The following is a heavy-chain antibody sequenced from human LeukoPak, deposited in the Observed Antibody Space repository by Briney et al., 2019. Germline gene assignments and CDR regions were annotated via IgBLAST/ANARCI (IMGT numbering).Heavy chain of an antibody. CDR3: ARETIWWDYDY. CDR2: ISGSGDST. J-gene: IGHJ4*02. CDR1: GFTFSNYG. D-gene: IGHD1-26*01. Sequence: GGALRLSCAASGFTFSNYGMGWVRQAPGKGLEWVSTISGSGDSTSYADSVKGRFSISRDNSKNTLFLQMNSLRAEDTAVYYCARETIWWDYDYWGQGTLVTVSS. V-gene: IGHV3-23*01.